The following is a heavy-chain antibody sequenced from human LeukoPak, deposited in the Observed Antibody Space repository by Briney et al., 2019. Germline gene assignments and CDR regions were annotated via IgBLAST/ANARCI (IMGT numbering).Heavy chain of an antibody. CDR2: MNPNSGNT. D-gene: IGHD3-3*01. J-gene: IGHJ3*02. CDR3: VGGDFWSGYSYDAFDI. Sequence: ASVKVSCKASGYTFTSYDINWVRQATGQGLEWMGWMNPNSGNTGYAQKFQGRVTITRNTSIRTAYMELSSLRSEDTAVYYCVGGDFWSGYSYDAFDIWGQGTMVTVSS. V-gene: IGHV1-8*03. CDR1: GYTFTSYD.